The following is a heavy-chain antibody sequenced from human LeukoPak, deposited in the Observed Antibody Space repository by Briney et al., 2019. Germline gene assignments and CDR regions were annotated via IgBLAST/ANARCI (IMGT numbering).Heavy chain of an antibody. D-gene: IGHD3-10*01. J-gene: IGHJ4*02. Sequence: GGSLRLSCAASGFTFSSYAMSWVRQAPGKGLEWVSVIYSGGSTYYADSVKGRFTISRDNSKNTLYLQMNSLRAEDTAIYYCARDSGDRTVDYWGQGTLVTVSS. CDR1: GFTFSSYA. V-gene: IGHV3-66*01. CDR2: IYSGGST. CDR3: ARDSGDRTVDY.